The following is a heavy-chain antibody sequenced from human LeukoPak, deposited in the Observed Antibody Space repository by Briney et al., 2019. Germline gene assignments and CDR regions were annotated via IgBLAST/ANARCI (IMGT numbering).Heavy chain of an antibody. J-gene: IGHJ4*02. CDR3: ARVWDGYSGEDY. Sequence: PGGSLRLSCAASGFTFSNYNMIWVRQAPGKGLECISYITSSSTIHYADSVKGRFTISRDNAKKSLYLQTNSLRADDTAVYYCARVWDGYSGEDYWGQGTLVTVSS. D-gene: IGHD5-18*01. V-gene: IGHV3-48*01. CDR2: ITSSSTI. CDR1: GFTFSNYN.